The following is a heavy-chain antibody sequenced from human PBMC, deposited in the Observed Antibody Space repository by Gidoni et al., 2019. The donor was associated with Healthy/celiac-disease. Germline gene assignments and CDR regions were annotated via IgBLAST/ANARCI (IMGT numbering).Heavy chain of an antibody. J-gene: IGHJ6*02. Sequence: EVQLVEYGGGLVKPGGYLRLSCAASGFTFSSYSMNWVRQAPGKGLEWVSSISSSSSYIYYADSVKGRFTISRDNAKNSLYLQMNSLRAEDTAVYYCARGDRLAPIDFDYYYYYGMDVWGQGTTVTVSS. CDR3: ARGDRLAPIDFDYYYYYGMDV. D-gene: IGHD3-9*01. V-gene: IGHV3-21*01. CDR1: GFTFSSYS. CDR2: ISSSSSYI.